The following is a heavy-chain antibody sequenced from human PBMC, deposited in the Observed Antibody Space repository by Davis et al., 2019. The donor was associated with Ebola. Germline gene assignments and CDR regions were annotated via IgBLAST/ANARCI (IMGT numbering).Heavy chain of an antibody. CDR1: GFAFTNYW. CDR3: AKGMHGGYVPCVLDY. J-gene: IGHJ4*02. D-gene: IGHD5-12*01. Sequence: GESLKISCAASGFAFTNYWMHWVRQAPGKGLEWVSSLHNDGSDTKYADSVEGRFTISRDNAKNTLYLQMNILRAEDTAVYYCAKGMHGGYVPCVLDYWGQGTQVTVSS. CDR2: LHNDGSDT. V-gene: IGHV3-74*03.